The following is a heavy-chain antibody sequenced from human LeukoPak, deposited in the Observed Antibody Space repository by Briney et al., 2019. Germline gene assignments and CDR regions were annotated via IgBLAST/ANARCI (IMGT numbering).Heavy chain of an antibody. Sequence: SETLSLTCTVSGDSISSYYWSWIRQPPGKGLEWIGYIYYSGSTNYIPSLKSRVTISIHTSKNQFSLKLSSVTAADTGVYCCARGLEELDIWGQGTMVTVSS. CDR1: GDSISSYY. CDR2: IYYSGST. CDR3: ARGLEELDI. J-gene: IGHJ3*02. V-gene: IGHV4-59*01.